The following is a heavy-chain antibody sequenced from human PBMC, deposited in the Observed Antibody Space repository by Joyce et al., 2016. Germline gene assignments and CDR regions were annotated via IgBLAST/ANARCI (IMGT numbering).Heavy chain of an antibody. D-gene: IGHD4-17*01. J-gene: IGHJ4*02. V-gene: IGHV1-3*05. Sequence: QVLLVQSGTAKKEPGASMTVSCKTSGYTFTSYAINWVRQAPGQGLEWMGRIHAGSGVTMYSQKFHDRVSISRDTSASTVFLEVRGLISADTATYYCTRSLPHGDGDKKATDFWGQGTLVTVSS. CDR1: GYTFTSYA. CDR3: TRSLPHGDGDKKATDF. CDR2: IHAGSGVT.